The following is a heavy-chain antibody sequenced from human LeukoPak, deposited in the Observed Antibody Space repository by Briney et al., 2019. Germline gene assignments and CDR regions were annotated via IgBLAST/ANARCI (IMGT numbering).Heavy chain of an antibody. D-gene: IGHD6-19*01. CDR3: ARDSSSPT. Sequence: GGSLRLSCAASGFTFSTYLMGWVRQAPGKGLEWVANIKQDGSEKYYVNSVKGRFTISRDNSKNSLYLQMNSLRAEDTAVYYCARDSSSPTWGQGTLVTVSS. CDR1: GFTFSTYL. V-gene: IGHV3-7*03. CDR2: IKQDGSEK. J-gene: IGHJ4*02.